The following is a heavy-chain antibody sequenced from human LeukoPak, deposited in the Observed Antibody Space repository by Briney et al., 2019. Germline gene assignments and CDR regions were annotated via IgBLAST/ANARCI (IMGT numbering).Heavy chain of an antibody. V-gene: IGHV3-23*01. CDR2: ISGSGGST. D-gene: IGHD3-16*02. CDR3: AKVDPDYVWGSYRHSYFDY. J-gene: IGHJ4*02. Sequence: GGSLRLSCAAYGCTFSSYAMSWVRQAPGKGLEWVSAISGSGGSTYYADSVKGRFTISRDNSKNTLYLQMNSLTAEDTAVYYCAKVDPDYVWGSYRHSYFDYWGQGTLVTVSS. CDR1: GCTFSSYA.